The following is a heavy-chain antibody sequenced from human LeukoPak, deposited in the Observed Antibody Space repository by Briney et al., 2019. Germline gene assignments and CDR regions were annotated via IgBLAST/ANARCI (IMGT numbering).Heavy chain of an antibody. CDR1: GGSISSYY. D-gene: IGHD6-13*01. CDR3: ARGYSSSWYVWFDY. CDR2: IYYSGST. Sequence: SQTLSLTCTVSGGSISSYYWSWIRQPPGKGLEWIGYIYYSGSTNYNPSLKSRVTISVDTSKNQFSLKLSSVTAADTAVYYCARGYSSSWYVWFDYWGQGTLVTVSS. V-gene: IGHV4-59*01. J-gene: IGHJ4*02.